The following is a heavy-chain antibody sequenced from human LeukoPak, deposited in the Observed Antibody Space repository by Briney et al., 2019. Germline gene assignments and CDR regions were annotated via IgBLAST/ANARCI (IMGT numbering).Heavy chain of an antibody. CDR1: GYTFTGYY. V-gene: IGHV1-2*02. Sequence: ASVKVSCKASGYTFTGYYMHWVRQAPGQGLEWMGWINPNSGGTNYAQKFQGRVTMTRDTSISTAYMELSRLRSDDTAVYYCARVLDIVVVVAAESAQGYWFDPWGQGTLVTVSS. D-gene: IGHD2-15*01. CDR3: ARVLDIVVVVAAESAQGYWFDP. J-gene: IGHJ5*02. CDR2: INPNSGGT.